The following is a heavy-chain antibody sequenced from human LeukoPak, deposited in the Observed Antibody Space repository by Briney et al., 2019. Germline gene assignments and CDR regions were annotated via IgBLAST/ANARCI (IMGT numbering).Heavy chain of an antibody. CDR1: GFTLSSYA. CDR3: AKDWGSDY. J-gene: IGHJ4*02. V-gene: IGHV3-23*01. CDR2: ISGNGGDT. D-gene: IGHD7-27*01. Sequence: GGSLRLSCAASGFTLSSYAMSWVRQAPGKGLEWVSLISGNGGDTYYADSVKGRFTVSRDNSKNTLYLQMNSLRAEDTAVYYCAKDWGSDYWGQGTLVTVSS.